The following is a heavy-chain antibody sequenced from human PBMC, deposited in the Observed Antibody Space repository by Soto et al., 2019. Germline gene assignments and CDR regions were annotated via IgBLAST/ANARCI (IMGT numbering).Heavy chain of an antibody. CDR3: VKDFRVGYDWTHD. Sequence: DVQLLESGGDLVQPGGSLRLSCAASGFIFSNYAMSWVRQAPGKGLEWVSLIRGSGGPTNYADSVKGRFTVSRDNSKNILLLQMNSLRAADTAGYYCVKDFRVGYDWTHDWGQGTLVTVSS. CDR1: GFIFSNYA. CDR2: IRGSGGPT. J-gene: IGHJ4*02. V-gene: IGHV3-23*01. D-gene: IGHD5-12*01.